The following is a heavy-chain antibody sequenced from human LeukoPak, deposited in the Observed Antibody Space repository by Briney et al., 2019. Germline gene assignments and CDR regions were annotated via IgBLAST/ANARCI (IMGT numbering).Heavy chain of an antibody. D-gene: IGHD4-23*01. CDR2: ISSSSNNI. CDR1: GFTLSSYS. CDR3: VYGGGYFQH. J-gene: IGHJ1*01. V-gene: IGHV3-21*01. Sequence: GGSLRLSCAVSGFTLSSYSMDWVRQAPGKGLEWVSSISSSSNNIYYADSVKGRFTISRDNGKNSLYLLMNSLRAEDTAVYYCVYGGGYFQHWGQGTLVTVSS.